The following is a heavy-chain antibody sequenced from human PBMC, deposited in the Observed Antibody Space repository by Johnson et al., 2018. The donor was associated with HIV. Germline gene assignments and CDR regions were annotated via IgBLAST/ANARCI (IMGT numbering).Heavy chain of an antibody. J-gene: IGHJ3*02. CDR1: GFTVSSNY. V-gene: IGHV3-66*01. CDR3: ARDYHYVWGSSYGFDI. CDR2: LYSGGST. Sequence: EVQVVESGGGLVQPGGSLRLSCAASGFTVSSNYMNWVRQAPGKGLEWVSVLYSGGSTYYADFVTDRFIISRDNSKNTLYLQMNSLRAEDTAVYYCARDYHYVWGSSYGFDIWGQGTMVIVSS. D-gene: IGHD3-16*01.